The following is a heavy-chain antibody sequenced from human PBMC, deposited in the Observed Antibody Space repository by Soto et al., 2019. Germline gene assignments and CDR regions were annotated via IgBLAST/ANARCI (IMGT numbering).Heavy chain of an antibody. CDR1: GFTFDDYA. V-gene: IGHV3-9*01. CDR2: ISWNSGSI. Sequence: DVQLVESGGGLVQPGRSLRLSCAASGFTFDDYAMHWVRQAPGKGLEWVSGISWNSGSIGYADSVKGRFTISRDNAKNSLYLQMNSLRAEDTALYYCAKDGAGYCSGGSCYTYYFDYWGQGTLVTVSS. J-gene: IGHJ4*02. D-gene: IGHD2-15*01. CDR3: AKDGAGYCSGGSCYTYYFDY.